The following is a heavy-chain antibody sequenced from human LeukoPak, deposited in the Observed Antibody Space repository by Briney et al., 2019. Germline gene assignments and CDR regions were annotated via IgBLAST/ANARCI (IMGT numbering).Heavy chain of an antibody. V-gene: IGHV4-59*08. CDR1: GGSISSYY. CDR3: ARHASVVVTDFDY. J-gene: IGHJ4*02. CDR2: IYYSGST. D-gene: IGHD2-21*02. Sequence: SETLSLTCTVSGGSISSYYWSWIRQPPGKGLEWIGYIYYSGSTNYNPSPKSRVTISVDTSKNQFSLKLSSVTAADTAVYYCARHASVVVTDFDYWGQGTLVTVSS.